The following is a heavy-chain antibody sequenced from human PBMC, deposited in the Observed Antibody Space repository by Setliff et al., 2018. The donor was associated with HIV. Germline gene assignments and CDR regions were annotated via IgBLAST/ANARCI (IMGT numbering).Heavy chain of an antibody. CDR2: IYYSGSA. V-gene: IGHV4-31*03. D-gene: IGHD3-10*01. CDR3: AREWRGRYYYYMDV. CDR1: GGSISSGHYY. J-gene: IGHJ6*03. Sequence: PSEPLSLTCTVPGGSISSGHYYWGWIRQHPDKGLEWIGYIYYSGSAYYNPSLKSRVTISLDTSKNQFSLKLTSMTAADTAVYYCAREWRGRYYYYMDVWGKGTTVTVSS.